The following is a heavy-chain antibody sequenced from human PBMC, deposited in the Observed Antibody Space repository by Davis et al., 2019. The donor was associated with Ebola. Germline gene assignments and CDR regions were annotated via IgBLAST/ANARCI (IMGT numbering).Heavy chain of an antibody. CDR1: GFTFSSYW. J-gene: IGHJ5*02. CDR3: ARGVMDDWFLGWFDP. Sequence: GGSLRLSCAASGFTFSSYWMSWVRQAPGKGLEWVANIKHDGSETYYVDSVKGRFTISRDNAKNSLYLQMNSLRAEDTALYYCARGVMDDWFLGWFDPWGQGTLVTVSS. D-gene: IGHD3-9*01. CDR2: IKHDGSET. V-gene: IGHV3-7*01.